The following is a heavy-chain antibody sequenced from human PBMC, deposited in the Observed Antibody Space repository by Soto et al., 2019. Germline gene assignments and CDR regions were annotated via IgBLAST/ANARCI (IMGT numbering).Heavy chain of an antibody. J-gene: IGHJ4*02. CDR3: ARESEDLTSNFDY. Sequence: ESGGGLVKPGGSLRLSCAASGFTFIRYSMNWVRQAPGKGLEWVSSISSTTNYIYYADSMKGRFTVSRDNAKNSVYLEMNSLSAEDTAVYYCARESEDLTSNFDYWGQGTLVTVSS. CDR2: ISSTTNYI. V-gene: IGHV3-21*01. CDR1: GFTFIRYS.